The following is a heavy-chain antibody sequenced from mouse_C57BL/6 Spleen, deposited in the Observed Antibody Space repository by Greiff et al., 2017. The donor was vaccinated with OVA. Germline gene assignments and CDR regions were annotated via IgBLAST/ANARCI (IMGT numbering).Heavy chain of an antibody. V-gene: IGHV3-6*01. Sequence: VQLQQSGPGLVKPSQSLSLTCSVTGYSITSGYYWNWIRQFPGNKLEWMGYISYDGSNNYNPSLKNRISITRDTSKNQFFLKLNSVTTEDTATYYCARDPSYGNHAMDYWGQGTSVTVSS. CDR1: GYSITSGYY. D-gene: IGHD2-1*01. CDR3: ARDPSYGNHAMDY. J-gene: IGHJ4*01. CDR2: ISYDGSN.